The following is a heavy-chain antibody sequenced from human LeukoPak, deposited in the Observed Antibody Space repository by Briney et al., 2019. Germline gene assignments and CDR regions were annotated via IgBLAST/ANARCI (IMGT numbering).Heavy chain of an antibody. J-gene: IGHJ4*02. CDR3: ARMSSDYGDYGTDY. Sequence: GGSLRLSCAASGFTFDDYAMHWVRQAPGKGLEWVSGISWNSGSIGYADSVKGRFTISRDNAKNSLYLQMNSLRAEDTAVYYCARMSSDYGDYGTDYWGQGTLVTVSS. V-gene: IGHV3-9*01. D-gene: IGHD4-17*01. CDR2: ISWNSGSI. CDR1: GFTFDDYA.